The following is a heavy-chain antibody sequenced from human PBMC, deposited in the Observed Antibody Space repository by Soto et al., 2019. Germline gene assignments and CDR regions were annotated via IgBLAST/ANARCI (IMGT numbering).Heavy chain of an antibody. D-gene: IGHD2-8*01. CDR2: ISGSGSST. J-gene: IGHJ5*02. CDR1: GFTFSSYA. CDR3: AKDPKSTIRFKGFDP. V-gene: IGHV3-23*01. Sequence: EVQLSESGGGLVQPGGSLRLSCAASGFTFSSYAMSWVRQAPGKGLEWVSGISGSGSSTYYADSVKGRFTISRDNSKKTLYLQMNSLRAEDTAIYYCAKDPKSTIRFKGFDPWGQGTLVTVSS.